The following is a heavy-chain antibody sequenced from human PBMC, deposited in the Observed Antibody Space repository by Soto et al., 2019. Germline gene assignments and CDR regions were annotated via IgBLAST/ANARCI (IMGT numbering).Heavy chain of an antibody. J-gene: IGHJ4*02. D-gene: IGHD3-10*01. CDR1: GFTFSSYW. V-gene: IGHV3-7*01. Sequence: EVQLVESGGGLVQPGGSLRLSCAASGFTFSSYWMSWVRQAPGKGLEWVANIKQDGSEKYYVDSVKGRFTISRDNAKNSLYLQMNSLRAEDTAVYYCAREKSHLWFGDYAALDYWGQGTLVTVSS. CDR2: IKQDGSEK. CDR3: AREKSHLWFGDYAALDY.